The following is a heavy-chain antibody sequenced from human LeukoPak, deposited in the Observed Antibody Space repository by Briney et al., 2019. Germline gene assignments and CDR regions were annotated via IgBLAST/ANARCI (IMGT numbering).Heavy chain of an antibody. J-gene: IGHJ5*02. V-gene: IGHV4-59*01. CDR2: IYYSGST. D-gene: IGHD5-18*01. CDR1: GDSISSYY. Sequence: SETLSLTCTVSGDSISSYYWSWIRQPPGKGLEWIGYIYYSGSTNYNPSLKSRVTISVDTSKNQFSLKLSSVTAADTAVYYCAREYSYGYRRGVITRWFDPWGQGTLVTVSS. CDR3: AREYSYGYRRGVITRWFDP.